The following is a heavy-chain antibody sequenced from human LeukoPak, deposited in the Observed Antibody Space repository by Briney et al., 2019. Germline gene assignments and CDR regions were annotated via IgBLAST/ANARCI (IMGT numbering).Heavy chain of an antibody. CDR2: IIPIFGTA. Sequence: SVKVSCKASGGTFSSYAISWVRQAPGQGLEWMGGIIPIFGTANYAQKFQGRVTITADESTSTAYMELSSLRSEDTAVYYCAKDEEIVGNTNYYMDVWGKGTTVTVSS. J-gene: IGHJ6*03. CDR3: AKDEEIVGNTNYYMDV. D-gene: IGHD1-26*01. CDR1: GGTFSSYA. V-gene: IGHV1-69*13.